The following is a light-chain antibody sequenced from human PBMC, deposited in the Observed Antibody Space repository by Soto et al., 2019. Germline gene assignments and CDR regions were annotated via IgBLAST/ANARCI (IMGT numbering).Light chain of an antibody. V-gene: IGLV2-11*01. CDR2: AVS. CDR3: RSYTTSDMWV. J-gene: IGLJ3*02. Sequence: QSALTQPRSVSGSPGQSVSISCTGTNSDIGNYNLVSWYQQPPGKAPKLIISAVSRRPSGVPDRFSGSKSGNTASLTISGLQADDEADYYCRSYTTSDMWVFGGGTKVTVL. CDR1: NSDIGNYNL.